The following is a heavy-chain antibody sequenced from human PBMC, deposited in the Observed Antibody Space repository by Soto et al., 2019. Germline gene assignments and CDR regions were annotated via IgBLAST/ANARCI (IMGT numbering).Heavy chain of an antibody. J-gene: IGHJ6*02. V-gene: IGHV4-34*01. CDR3: ARGQTARSYYYYGMDV. CDR2: IKHSGST. Sequence: QVQLQQWGAGLLKPSETLSLTCAVYGGSFSGYYWSWIRQPPGKGLEWIGEIKHSGSTNYNPSLKSRVTISVDTSKNQFSLKLSSVTAADTAVYYCARGQTARSYYYYGMDVWGQGTTVTVSS. D-gene: IGHD6-6*01. CDR1: GGSFSGYY.